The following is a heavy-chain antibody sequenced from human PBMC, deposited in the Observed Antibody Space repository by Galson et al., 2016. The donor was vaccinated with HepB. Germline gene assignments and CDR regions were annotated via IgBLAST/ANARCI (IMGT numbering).Heavy chain of an antibody. Sequence: SLRLSCAASGFTFSSYNMNWVRQVPGKGLDWISFISATGTTIDYADSVKGRFTISRDNAKNSLYLQMNSLRAEDTAVYYCARDSRATFGGPNWFDPWGQGTLVTVSS. V-gene: IGHV3-48*01. CDR3: ARDSRATFGGPNWFDP. CDR2: ISATGTTI. CDR1: GFTFSSYN. J-gene: IGHJ5*02. D-gene: IGHD3-3*01.